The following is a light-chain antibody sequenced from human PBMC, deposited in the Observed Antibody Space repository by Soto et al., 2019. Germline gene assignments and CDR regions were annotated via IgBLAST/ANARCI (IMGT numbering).Light chain of an antibody. Sequence: EIVMTRSPATLSVSPGERATLSCRASQSVSSNLAWYQQKPGQAPRLLIYGASTRATGIPARFSGSGSGTEFTLTISSLHSEYFAVYYCQQYNNWPPLTFGGGTKVEIK. CDR1: QSVSSN. J-gene: IGKJ4*01. CDR3: QQYNNWPPLT. CDR2: GAS. V-gene: IGKV3-15*01.